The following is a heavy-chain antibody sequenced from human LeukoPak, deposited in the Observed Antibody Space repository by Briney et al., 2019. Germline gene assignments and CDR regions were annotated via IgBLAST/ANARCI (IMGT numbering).Heavy chain of an antibody. V-gene: IGHV4-59*01. Sequence: SETLSLTCTVSGGSISSYYWSWIRQPPGKGLEWIGYIYYSGSTNYNPSLKSRVIISVDTSKNQFSLKLSSVTAADTAVYYCARERLVTRGWFDPWGQGTLVTVSS. CDR3: ARERLVTRGWFDP. J-gene: IGHJ5*02. CDR1: GGSISSYY. CDR2: IYYSGST. D-gene: IGHD2-21*02.